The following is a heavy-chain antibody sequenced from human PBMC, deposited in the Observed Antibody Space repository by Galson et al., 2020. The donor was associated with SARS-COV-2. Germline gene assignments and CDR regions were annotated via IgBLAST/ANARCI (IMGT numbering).Heavy chain of an antibody. V-gene: IGHV3-33*06. CDR1: GFTFSSYA. CDR2: IWYDGSNK. D-gene: IGHD6-13*01. Sequence: GESLKISCAASGFTFSSYAMHWVRQAPGKGLEWVAVIWYDGSNKYYIDSVKGRFTISRDNSKNTLYRQMNSLGAEDTAVYYCAKSRLAFHVAAAGSDYGGQGTLVTVSS. J-gene: IGHJ4*02. CDR3: AKSRLAFHVAAAGSDY.